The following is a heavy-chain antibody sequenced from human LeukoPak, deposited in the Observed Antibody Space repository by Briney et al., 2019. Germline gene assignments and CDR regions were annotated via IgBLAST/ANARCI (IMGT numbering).Heavy chain of an antibody. Sequence: PGGSLRLSCAASGFKFGNYPMNWIRRAPGQGLEWVANINEDGSETYYVDSVMGRFTISRDNVRNSLYLQMDSLRVEDTATYYCARDFSGEFDYWGQGTPVTVST. D-gene: IGHD7-27*01. CDR1: GFKFGNYP. V-gene: IGHV3-7*01. J-gene: IGHJ4*02. CDR3: ARDFSGEFDY. CDR2: INEDGSET.